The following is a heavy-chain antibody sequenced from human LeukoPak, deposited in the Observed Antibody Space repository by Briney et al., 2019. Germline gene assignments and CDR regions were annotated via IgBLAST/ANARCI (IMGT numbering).Heavy chain of an antibody. V-gene: IGHV1-8*02. Sequence: ASVKVSCKASGGTFSSYAISWVRQAPGQGLEWMGWMNPNSGNTGYAQKFQGRVTMTRNTSISTAYMELSSLRSEDTAVYYCARGLIAAAWGQGTLVTVSS. CDR3: ARGLIAAA. D-gene: IGHD6-13*01. CDR2: MNPNSGNT. CDR1: GGTFSSYA. J-gene: IGHJ5*02.